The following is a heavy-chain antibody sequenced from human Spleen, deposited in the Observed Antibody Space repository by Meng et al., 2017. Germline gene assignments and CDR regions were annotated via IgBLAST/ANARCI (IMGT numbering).Heavy chain of an antibody. D-gene: IGHD3-22*01. CDR1: GFSFSSYW. V-gene: IGHV3-74*01. J-gene: IGHJ3*02. Sequence: GGSLRLSCTASGFSFSSYWMHWVRQAPGKGLVWVSRINSEGKTTNYADSVKGRFTISRDNAKNTLYLQMNSLRAEDTAVYYCVRDYNDGNAAFDIWGQGTMVTVSS. CDR3: VRDYNDGNAAFDI. CDR2: INSEGKTT.